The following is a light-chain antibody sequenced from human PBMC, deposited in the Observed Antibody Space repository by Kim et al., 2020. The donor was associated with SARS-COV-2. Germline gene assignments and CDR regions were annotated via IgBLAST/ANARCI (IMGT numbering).Light chain of an antibody. CDR2: DVN. V-gene: IGLV2-11*01. J-gene: IGLJ1*01. CDR3: CSYAGSYV. CDR1: RRDVGGYNY. Sequence: SPGQSVTISGTGTRRDVGGYNYVSWYQQHPGKAPKLMVYDVNKRPSGIPDRFSGSKSGNTASLTISGLQAEDEADYYCCSYAGSYVFGTGTKVTVL.